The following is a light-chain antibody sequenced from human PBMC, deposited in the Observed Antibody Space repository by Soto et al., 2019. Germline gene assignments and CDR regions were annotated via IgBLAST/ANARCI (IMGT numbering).Light chain of an antibody. CDR1: QSVSSN. J-gene: IGKJ1*01. CDR2: XXX. CDR3: QQYNNWPRT. Sequence: EIVMTQSPATLSVSPGERATLSCRASQSVSSNLAWYQQKHGQXNRLLIYXXXXXAXGXXARFSGSGSGTEFTLTISSLQSEDFAVYYCQQYNNWPRTFGQGTKVDIK. V-gene: IGKV3-15*01.